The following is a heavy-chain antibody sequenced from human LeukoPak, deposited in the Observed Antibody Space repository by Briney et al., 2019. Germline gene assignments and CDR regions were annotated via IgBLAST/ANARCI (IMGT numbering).Heavy chain of an antibody. CDR1: GGSISSGSYY. CDR2: IYTSGST. V-gene: IGHV4-61*02. CDR3: ARSAVRLVDFDY. J-gene: IGHJ4*02. Sequence: TLSLTCTVSGGSISSGSYYWSWIRQPAGKGLEWIGRIYTSGSTNYNPSLKSRVTISVDTSKNQFSLKLSSVTAADTAVYYCARSAVRLVDFDYWGQGTLVTVSS. D-gene: IGHD3-9*01.